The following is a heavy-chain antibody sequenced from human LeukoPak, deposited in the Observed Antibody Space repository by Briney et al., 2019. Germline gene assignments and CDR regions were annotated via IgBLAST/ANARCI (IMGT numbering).Heavy chain of an antibody. CDR1: GGSISFYY. J-gene: IGHJ5*02. Sequence: SETLSLTCTVSGGSISFYYWTWIRHPPGKGLEWIGYIYYSGSTNYNPSLKSRVTMSVDTSKNQFSLKLSSVTAADTAVYYCARGHPFDPWGQGTLVTASS. CDR2: IYYSGST. V-gene: IGHV4-59*01. CDR3: ARGHPFDP.